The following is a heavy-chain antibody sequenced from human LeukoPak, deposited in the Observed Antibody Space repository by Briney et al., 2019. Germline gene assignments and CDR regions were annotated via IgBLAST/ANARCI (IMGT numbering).Heavy chain of an antibody. V-gene: IGHV3-23*01. CDR3: AKGTYYYDSSGYYPPHTNWFDP. CDR1: GFTFSSYG. Sequence: PGGTLRLSCAASGFTFSSYGMSWVRQAPGKGLEWVSAISGSGGSTYYADSVKGRFTISRDNSKNTLYLQMNSLRAEDTAVYYCAKGTYYYDSSGYYPPHTNWFDPWGQGTLVTVSS. D-gene: IGHD3-22*01. CDR2: ISGSGGST. J-gene: IGHJ5*02.